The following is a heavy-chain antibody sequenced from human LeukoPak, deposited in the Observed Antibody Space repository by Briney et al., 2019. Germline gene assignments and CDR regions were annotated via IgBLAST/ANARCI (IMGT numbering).Heavy chain of an antibody. CDR1: GFTFSSYG. J-gene: IGHJ4*02. CDR3: AKDAQVY. CDR2: ISYDGSNK. V-gene: IGHV3-30*18. Sequence: PGGSLRLSCAASGFTFSSYGMHWVRQAPGKGLEWVAVISYDGSNKYYADSVKGRFTISRDNSKNTLYLQMNSLRAKDTAVYYCAKDAQVYWGQGTLVTVSS.